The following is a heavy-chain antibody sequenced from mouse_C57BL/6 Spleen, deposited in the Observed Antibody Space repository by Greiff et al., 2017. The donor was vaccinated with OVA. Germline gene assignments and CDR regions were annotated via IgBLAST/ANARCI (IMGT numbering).Heavy chain of an antibody. CDR3: ARAEITTVVAYYPFDY. Sequence: EVKLVESGGGLVKPGGSLKLSCAASGFTFSDYGMHWVRQAPEKGLEWVAYISSGSSTIYYADTVKGRFTISRDNAKNTLFLQMTSLRSEDTAMYYCARAEITTVVAYYPFDYWGQGTTLTVSS. D-gene: IGHD1-1*01. J-gene: IGHJ2*01. CDR2: ISSGSSTI. CDR1: GFTFSDYG. V-gene: IGHV5-17*01.